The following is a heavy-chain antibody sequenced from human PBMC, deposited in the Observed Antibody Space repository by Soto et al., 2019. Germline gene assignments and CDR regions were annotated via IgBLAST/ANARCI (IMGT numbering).Heavy chain of an antibody. CDR3: ARVRGGDGGNFYYSYGMDV. V-gene: IGHV1-69*13. D-gene: IGHD2-21*02. CDR1: GGTFTTYA. Sequence: ASVKVSCKASGGTFTTYAISWVRQAPGQGLEWMGGIIPIFNTANYAQKFQGRVTITADESTSTAYMELSSLRSEDTAVYYCARVRGGDGGNFYYSYGMDVWGQGTTVTVSS. CDR2: IIPIFNTA. J-gene: IGHJ6*02.